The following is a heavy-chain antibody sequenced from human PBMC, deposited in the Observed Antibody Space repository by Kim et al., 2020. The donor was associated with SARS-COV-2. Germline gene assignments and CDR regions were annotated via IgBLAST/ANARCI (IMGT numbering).Heavy chain of an antibody. CDR1: GFTFSSYA. J-gene: IGHJ4*02. CDR3: ARDADYYDSSGLDY. CDR2: ISYDGSNK. D-gene: IGHD3-22*01. V-gene: IGHV3-30*04. Sequence: GGSLRLSCAASGFTFSSYAMHWVRQAPGKGLEWVAVISYDGSNKYYADSVKGRFTISRDNSKNTLYLQMNSLRAEDTAVYYCARDADYYDSSGLDYWGQG.